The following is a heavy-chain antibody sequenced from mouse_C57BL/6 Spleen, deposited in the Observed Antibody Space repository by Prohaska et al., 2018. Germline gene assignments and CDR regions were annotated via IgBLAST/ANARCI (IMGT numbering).Heavy chain of an antibody. Sequence: GGGLVKPGGSLKLSCAASGFTFSSYAMSWVRQTPEKRLEWVATISDGGSYTYYPDNVKGRFTISRDNAKNNLYLQMSHLKSEDTAMYYCASTFYYGSSYWYFDVWGTGTTVTVSS. J-gene: IGHJ1*03. CDR3: ASTFYYGSSYWYFDV. CDR1: GFTFSSYA. V-gene: IGHV5-4*01. D-gene: IGHD1-1*01. CDR2: ISDGGSYT.